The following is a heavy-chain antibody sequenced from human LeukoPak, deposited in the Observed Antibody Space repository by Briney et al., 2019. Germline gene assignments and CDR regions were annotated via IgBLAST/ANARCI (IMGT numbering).Heavy chain of an antibody. CDR3: ARASYCSGGSCYSDY. V-gene: IGHV1-18*01. D-gene: IGHD2-15*01. CDR1: GYTFTSYS. J-gene: IGHJ4*02. Sequence: GASVKVSCKASGYTFTSYSISWVRQAPGQGREWMGWISAHNGNTIYAQKFKGRVTMTTDTSTSTAYMELRSLKSDDTAVYYCARASYCSGGSCYSDYWGQGTLVTVSS. CDR2: ISAHNGNT.